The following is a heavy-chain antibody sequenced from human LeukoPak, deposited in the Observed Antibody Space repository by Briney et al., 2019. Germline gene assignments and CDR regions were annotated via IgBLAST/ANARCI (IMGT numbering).Heavy chain of an antibody. D-gene: IGHD6-19*01. J-gene: IGHJ3*02. CDR3: GRKKEIRQWLAREAFDI. CDR1: GFTFSSYS. CDR2: IWYDGSNK. Sequence: GGSLRLSCAASGFTFSSYSMNWVRQAPGRGLEWVAVIWYDGSNKYYADSVEGRFTISRDNSKNTLYLQMNSLRAEDTAVYYCGRKKEIRQWLAREAFDIWGQGTMVTVSS. V-gene: IGHV3-33*08.